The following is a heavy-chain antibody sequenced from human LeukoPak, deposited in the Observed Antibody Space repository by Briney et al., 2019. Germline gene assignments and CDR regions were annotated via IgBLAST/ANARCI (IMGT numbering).Heavy chain of an antibody. Sequence: PGGSLRLSCAASGFTFSSYSMNWVRQAPGKGLEWVSSISSSSSYIYYADSVKGRFTISRDNAKNSLYLQMNSLRAEDTAVYYCARDQYYYGSGSSPDAFDIWGQGAMVTVSA. D-gene: IGHD3-10*01. J-gene: IGHJ3*02. CDR3: ARDQYYYGSGSSPDAFDI. CDR2: ISSSSSYI. CDR1: GFTFSSYS. V-gene: IGHV3-21*01.